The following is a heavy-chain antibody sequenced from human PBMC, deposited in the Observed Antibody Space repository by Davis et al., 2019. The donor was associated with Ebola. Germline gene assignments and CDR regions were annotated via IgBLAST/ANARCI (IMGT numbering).Heavy chain of an antibody. CDR3: ATVLSIVGAT. CDR2: IIPIFGTA. J-gene: IGHJ5*02. CDR1: GGTFSSYA. Sequence: VKVSCKASGGTFSSYAISWVRQAPGQGLEWMGGIIPIFGTANYAQKFQGRVTMTEDTSTDTAYMELSSLRSEDTAVYYCATVLSIVGATWGQGTLVTVSS. D-gene: IGHD1-26*01. V-gene: IGHV1-69*13.